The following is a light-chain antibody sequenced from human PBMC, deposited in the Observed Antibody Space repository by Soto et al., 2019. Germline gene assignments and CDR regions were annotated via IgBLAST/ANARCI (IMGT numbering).Light chain of an antibody. CDR3: MQGSHWAT. Sequence: VVMPQSPLSLAVTLGQTASISCRSSQSLVSSDGLTYFNWFHQRPGQSPRRLIYKVSNRDSGVPDRFTGSGSGTDFTLTISRVEAEDVGIYYCMQGSHWATFGQGTKLEIK. J-gene: IGKJ2*01. V-gene: IGKV2-30*01. CDR2: KVS. CDR1: QSLVSSDGLTY.